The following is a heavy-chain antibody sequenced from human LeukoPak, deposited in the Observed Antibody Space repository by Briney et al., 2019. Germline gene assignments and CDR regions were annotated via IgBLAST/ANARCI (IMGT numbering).Heavy chain of an antibody. J-gene: IGHJ4*02. CDR1: GFTVSSNY. D-gene: IGHD1-26*01. V-gene: IGHV3-53*01. Sequence: GGSLRLSCAASGFTVSSNYMSWVRQAPGKGLKWVSGIRSGGSTYYADSVKGRFTISRDNSKNTLYLQMNSLRAEDTAVYYCAKDTYSTSPYYFDYWGQGTLVTVSS. CDR3: AKDTYSTSPYYFDY. CDR2: IRSGGST.